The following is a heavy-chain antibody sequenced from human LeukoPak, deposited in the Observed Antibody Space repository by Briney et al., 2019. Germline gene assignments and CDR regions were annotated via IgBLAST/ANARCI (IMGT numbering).Heavy chain of an antibody. V-gene: IGHV4-39*02. CDR3: AREYGIAVAGTDY. CDR1: GGSISSSSYY. J-gene: IGHJ4*02. CDR2: IYYSGST. D-gene: IGHD6-19*01. Sequence: SSETLSLTCTVSGGSISSSSYYWGWIRQPPGKGLEWIGSIYYSGSTYYNPSLKSRVTISVDTSKNQFSLKLSSVTAADTAVYYCAREYGIAVAGTDYWGQGTLVTVSS.